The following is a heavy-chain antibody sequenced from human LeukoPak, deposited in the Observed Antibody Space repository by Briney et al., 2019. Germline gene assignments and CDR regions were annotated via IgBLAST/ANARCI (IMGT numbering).Heavy chain of an antibody. CDR3: ARDRWSSSSSEGALDI. D-gene: IGHD6-6*01. J-gene: IGHJ3*02. CDR2: ISAYNGNK. Sequence: EASVKVSCKASGDTFNDYIFSWVRQAPGQGLEWMGWISAYNGNKVYAQELQGRVTMTTDTSTSTAYMELRSLRSDDTAVYYCARDRWSSSSSEGALDIWGQGTMVTVSS. V-gene: IGHV1-18*01. CDR1: GDTFNDYI.